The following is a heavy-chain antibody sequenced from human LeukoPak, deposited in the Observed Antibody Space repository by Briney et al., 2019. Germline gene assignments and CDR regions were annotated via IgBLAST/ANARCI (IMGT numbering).Heavy chain of an antibody. CDR2: INPNSGVA. CDR3: ATDPGYNAYDVSGWFDP. V-gene: IGHV1-2*02. Sequence: AASMKVSCKASGYTFTAYYIHWVRPAPGQGLEWMGWINPNSGVADYAQKFQGRVTMTRDTSIRTAYMEVSRLRSDDTAVYYCATDPGYNAYDVSGWFDPWGQGTLVTVSS. D-gene: IGHD5-12*01. CDR1: GYTFTAYY. J-gene: IGHJ5*02.